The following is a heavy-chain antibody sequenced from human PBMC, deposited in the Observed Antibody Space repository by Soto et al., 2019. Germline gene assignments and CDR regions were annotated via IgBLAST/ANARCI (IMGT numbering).Heavy chain of an antibody. Sequence: SETLSLTCTVSGGSINSGGYYWSWIRQHPGKGLEWIGSIFYSGSTYYNSSLKSRITISVDTSNNQFSLKLTSMTAADTAVYFCARGRRITMVRGALSGFDYWGQGTLVTVSS. CDR1: GGSINSGGYY. CDR3: ARGRRITMVRGALSGFDY. D-gene: IGHD3-10*01. V-gene: IGHV4-31*03. J-gene: IGHJ4*02. CDR2: IFYSGST.